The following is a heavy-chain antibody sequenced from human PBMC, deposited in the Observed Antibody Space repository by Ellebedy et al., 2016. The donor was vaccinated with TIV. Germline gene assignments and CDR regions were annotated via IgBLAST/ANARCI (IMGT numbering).Heavy chain of an antibody. D-gene: IGHD4-17*01. V-gene: IGHV1-46*01. J-gene: IGHJ5*02. CDR3: ARDSERGDDGWFDP. CDR1: GYSFTSYY. Sequence: ASVKVSXKTSGYSFTSYYMHRVRHAPGQGLEWMGLIHPSGGRTSYAQKFQGRVILTRDTSTRTFYMELYSLRSEDTAVYYCARDSERGDDGWFDPWGQGTLVTVSS. CDR2: IHPSGGRT.